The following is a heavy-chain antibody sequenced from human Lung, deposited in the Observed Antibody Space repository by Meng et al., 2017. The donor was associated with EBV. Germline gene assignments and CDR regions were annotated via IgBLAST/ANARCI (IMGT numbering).Heavy chain of an antibody. Sequence: VQLKGAGQGRGKPSGTLSVPCTVSGGSISSDYWSLIRQPAGKGLEWIGRIYTSGSTNYNPSLKSRVTMSVDTSKNQFSLKLSSVTAADTAVYYCARDPGLGYSGYDGILGYWGQGTLVTVSS. CDR3: ARDPGLGYSGYDGILGY. V-gene: IGHV4-4*07. J-gene: IGHJ4*02. D-gene: IGHD5-12*01. CDR2: IYTSGST. CDR1: GGSISSDY.